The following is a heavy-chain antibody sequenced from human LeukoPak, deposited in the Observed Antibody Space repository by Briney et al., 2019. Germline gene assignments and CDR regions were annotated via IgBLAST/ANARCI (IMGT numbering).Heavy chain of an antibody. Sequence: ASVKVSCKASGYTFTSYGISWVRQAPGPGLEWMGCISAYNGNTNYAQKLQGRVTMTTDTSTSTAYMELRSLRSDDTAVYYCARGSAFTFGGVIVRYGFYDYWGQGTLVTVSS. J-gene: IGHJ4*02. V-gene: IGHV1-18*01. CDR1: GYTFTSYG. CDR2: ISAYNGNT. D-gene: IGHD3-16*02. CDR3: ARGSAFTFGGVIVRYGFYDY.